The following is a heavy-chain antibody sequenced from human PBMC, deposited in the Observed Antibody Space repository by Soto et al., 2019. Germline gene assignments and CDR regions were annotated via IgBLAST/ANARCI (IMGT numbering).Heavy chain of an antibody. CDR3: ARDGIKYQLVSHYFAMDV. CDR1: GGSINNGDYY. V-gene: IGHV4-30-4*01. Sequence: SETLSLTCNVSGGSINNGDYYWNWIRQPPGKGLEWIGYIYYNGITYYNPSLKSRVTISQDTSKNQFSLNLSSVTAADTAVYYCARDGIKYQLVSHYFAMDVWGQGTKVTVSS. D-gene: IGHD2-2*01. CDR2: IYYNGIT. J-gene: IGHJ6*02.